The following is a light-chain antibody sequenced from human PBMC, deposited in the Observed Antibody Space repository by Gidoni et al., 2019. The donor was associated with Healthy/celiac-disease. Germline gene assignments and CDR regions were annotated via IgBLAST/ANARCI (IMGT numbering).Light chain of an antibody. CDR1: QSLLHSNGYNY. V-gene: IGKV2-28*01. CDR3: MQALQTPVYT. CDR2: LGS. Sequence: DIVMTQSPLSLPVTPGEPASISCRSSQSLLHSNGYNYLDWYLQKPEQSPQLLIYLGSNRASGVPDRFSGSGSGTDFTLKIIRVEAEDVGVYYCMQALQTPVYTFGQGTKLEIK. J-gene: IGKJ2*01.